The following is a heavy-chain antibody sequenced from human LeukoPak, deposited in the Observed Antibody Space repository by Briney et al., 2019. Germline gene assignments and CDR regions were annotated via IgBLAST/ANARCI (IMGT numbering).Heavy chain of an antibody. D-gene: IGHD4-17*01. V-gene: IGHV3-53*01. Sequence: PGGSLRLSCAASGFTVSSNYMSWVRQAPGKGLEWVSVIYSGGTTYYADSVKGRFTISRDNSNNTLYLLMNSLRAEDTAVYYCARGPVTKFEIWGQGTILTVSS. CDR2: IYSGGTT. CDR1: GFTVSSNY. J-gene: IGHJ3*02. CDR3: ARGPVTKFEI.